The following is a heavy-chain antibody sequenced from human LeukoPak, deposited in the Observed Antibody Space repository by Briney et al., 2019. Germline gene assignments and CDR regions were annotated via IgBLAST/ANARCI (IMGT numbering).Heavy chain of an antibody. Sequence: GESLKISCKASGYSFASYWIGWVRQTSGKGLEWMAIIHPNDASTIYSPSFRGQVTISADKSISTAYLQWSSLKASDTAMYYCARQEYCSGGSCYTWFDPWGQGTLVTVSS. J-gene: IGHJ5*02. CDR1: GYSFASYW. D-gene: IGHD2-15*01. CDR2: IHPNDAST. V-gene: IGHV5-51*01. CDR3: ARQEYCSGGSCYTWFDP.